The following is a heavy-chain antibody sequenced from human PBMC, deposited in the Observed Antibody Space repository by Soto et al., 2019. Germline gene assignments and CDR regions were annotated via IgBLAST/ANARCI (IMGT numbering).Heavy chain of an antibody. Sequence: TGGSLRLSCAASGFTFSSYAMRWVLQAPGKGLEWVSAISGSGGSTYYADSVKGRFTISRDNSKNTLYLQMNSLRAEDTAVYYCAKTSNYDILTGPPDAFDIWGQGTMVTVSS. D-gene: IGHD3-9*01. CDR3: AKTSNYDILTGPPDAFDI. V-gene: IGHV3-23*01. CDR2: ISGSGGST. J-gene: IGHJ3*02. CDR1: GFTFSSYA.